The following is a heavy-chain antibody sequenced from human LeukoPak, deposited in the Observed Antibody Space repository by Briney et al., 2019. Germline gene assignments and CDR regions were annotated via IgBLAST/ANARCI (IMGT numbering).Heavy chain of an antibody. CDR2: INPNGGGT. CDR3: ARRQWRDRDTFDI. Sequence: GASVKVSCKASGYTFTGYYIHWVRQAPGQGLEWMGWINPNGGGTNYAQKFQYRVTMTRDTSISTIYMELNRLRSDDTAVYYCARRQWRDRDTFDIWGQGTVVTVSS. J-gene: IGHJ3*02. D-gene: IGHD6-19*01. CDR1: GYTFTGYY. V-gene: IGHV1-2*02.